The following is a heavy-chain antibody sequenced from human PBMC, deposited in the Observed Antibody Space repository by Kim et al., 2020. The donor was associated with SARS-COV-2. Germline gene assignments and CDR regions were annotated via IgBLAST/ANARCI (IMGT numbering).Heavy chain of an antibody. Sequence: SQTLSLTCAILGDSVSNKNAAWNWIRQSPSRGLEWLGRTYYASKWFSDYVISVKSRITISSDTSKNHFSLHLNSVTPEDTAVYFCARVSMAGNIDSWGQG. CDR1: GDSVSNKNAA. V-gene: IGHV6-1*01. CDR3: ARVSMAGNIDS. D-gene: IGHD6-19*01. J-gene: IGHJ4*02. CDR2: TYYASKWFS.